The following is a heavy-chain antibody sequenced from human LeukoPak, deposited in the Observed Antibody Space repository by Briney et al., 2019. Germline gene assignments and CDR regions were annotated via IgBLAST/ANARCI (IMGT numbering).Heavy chain of an antibody. CDR3: AREPHPTVTPNGGGAFDI. CDR2: IYHSGST. CDR1: GYSISSGYY. Sequence: KPSETLSLTCAVSGYSISSGYYWGWIRQPPGKGLEWIGSIYHSGSTYYNPSLKSRVTISVDTSKNQFSLKLSSVTAADTAVYYCAREPHPTVTPNGGGAFDIWGQGTMVTVSS. J-gene: IGHJ3*02. V-gene: IGHV4-38-2*02. D-gene: IGHD4-17*01.